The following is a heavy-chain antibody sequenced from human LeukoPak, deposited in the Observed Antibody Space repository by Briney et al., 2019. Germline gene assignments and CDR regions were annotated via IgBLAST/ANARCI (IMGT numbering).Heavy chain of an antibody. Sequence: AASVKVSCKASGYTFTSYGISWVRQAPGQGLEWMGWISAYNGNTNYAQKLQGRVTMTTDTSTSTAYMELRSLRSDDTAVYYCARGYPYYYDSSGYYPEFDYWGQGTLVTVSS. CDR3: ARGYPYYYDSSGYYPEFDY. CDR2: ISAYNGNT. V-gene: IGHV1-18*01. CDR1: GYTFTSYG. D-gene: IGHD3-22*01. J-gene: IGHJ4*02.